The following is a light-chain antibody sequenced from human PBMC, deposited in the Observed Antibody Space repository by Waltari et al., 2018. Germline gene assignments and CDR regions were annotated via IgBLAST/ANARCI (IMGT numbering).Light chain of an antibody. CDR1: QSISSW. Sequence: DIQMTQYPSTLTASVGDRVPITCRASQSISSWLAWHQQKAGKAPKLLIYKASNLESGVPSRFSGSGFGTEFTLTISSLQPDDVATYFCQQYDSYPLTFGGGTKVQIK. CDR2: KAS. J-gene: IGKJ4*01. V-gene: IGKV1-5*03. CDR3: QQYDSYPLT.